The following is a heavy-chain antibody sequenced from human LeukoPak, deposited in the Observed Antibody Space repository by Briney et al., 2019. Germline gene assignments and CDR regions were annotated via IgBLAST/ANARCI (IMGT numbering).Heavy chain of an antibody. CDR3: AKYSSGWSCLDY. CDR1: GFTFDDYA. D-gene: IGHD6-19*01. J-gene: IGHJ4*02. CDR2: ISWNSGSI. V-gene: IGHV3-9*01. Sequence: PGRSLRLSCAASGFTFDDYAMHWVRQAPGKGLEWVSGISWNSGSIGYADSVKGRFTISRDNAKNSLYLQMNSLRAEDTALYYCAKYSSGWSCLDYWGQGTLVTVSS.